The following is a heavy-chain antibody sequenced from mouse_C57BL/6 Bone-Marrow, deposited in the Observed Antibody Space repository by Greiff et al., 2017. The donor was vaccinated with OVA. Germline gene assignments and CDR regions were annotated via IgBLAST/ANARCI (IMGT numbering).Heavy chain of an antibody. D-gene: IGHD1-1*01. V-gene: IGHV1-4*01. CDR1: GYTFTSYT. Sequence: QVQLQQSGAELARPGASVKMSCKASGYTFTSYTMHWVKQRPGQGLEWIGYINPSSGYTKYNQKFKDKATLTADKSSSTAYMQLSSLTYEDSAVYYCATVVDYFDYWGQGTTLTVSS. CDR2: INPSSGYT. J-gene: IGHJ2*01. CDR3: ATVVDYFDY.